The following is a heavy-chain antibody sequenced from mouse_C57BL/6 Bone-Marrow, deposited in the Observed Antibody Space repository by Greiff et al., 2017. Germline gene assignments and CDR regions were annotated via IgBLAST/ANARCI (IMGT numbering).Heavy chain of an antibody. Sequence: VQGVESGPGLVAPSQSLSITCTVSGFSLTSYGVDWVRQPPGKGLEWLGVIWGGGSTNYNSALMSRLSISKDNSKSQVFLKMNSLQTDDTAMYYCAKHAYGKRGYYYAMDYWGQGTSVTVSS. D-gene: IGHD2-1*01. V-gene: IGHV2-9*01. CDR3: AKHAYGKRGYYYAMDY. CDR2: IWGGGST. CDR1: GFSLTSYG. J-gene: IGHJ4*01.